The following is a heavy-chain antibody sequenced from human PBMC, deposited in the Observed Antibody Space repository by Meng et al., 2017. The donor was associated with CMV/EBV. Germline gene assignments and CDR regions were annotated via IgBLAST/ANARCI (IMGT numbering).Heavy chain of an antibody. CDR1: GFAVSGNY. D-gene: IGHD5-18*01. CDR3: AKDGWDTAMPEGVNGMDV. Sequence: ETLSLTCAASGFAVSGNYMSWVRQAPGKGLQWVSVIYSGDSTYYADSVKGRFTISRDNSKNTLYLQMNSLRAEDTAVYYCAKDGWDTAMPEGVNGMDVWGQGTTVTVSS. CDR2: IYSGDST. J-gene: IGHJ6*02. V-gene: IGHV3-53*01.